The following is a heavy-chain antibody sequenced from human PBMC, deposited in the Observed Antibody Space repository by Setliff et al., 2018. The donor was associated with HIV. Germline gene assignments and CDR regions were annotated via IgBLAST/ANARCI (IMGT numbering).Heavy chain of an antibody. CDR3: ARDVSGSPFDY. CDR1: GGSLSGSY. Sequence: SETLSFTCGVSGGSLSGSYWSWIRQSPEKGLEWIGEVNHSGSTNYHPSLKSRVTISVDTSKNQFFLKLSSVAAADTAVYYCARDVSGSPFDYWGQGTLVTVSS. CDR2: VNHSGST. J-gene: IGHJ4*02. D-gene: IGHD1-26*01. V-gene: IGHV4-34*01.